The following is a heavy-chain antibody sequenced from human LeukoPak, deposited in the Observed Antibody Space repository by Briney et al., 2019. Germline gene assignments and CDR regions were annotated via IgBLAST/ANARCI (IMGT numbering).Heavy chain of an antibody. CDR3: AAWSGSYYDGFDY. CDR1: GGTFSSYA. Sequence: GASVKVSCKASGGTFSSYAISWVRQAPGQGLEWMGGIIPIFGTANYAQKFQGRVTITTDESTSTAYMELSSLRSEDTAVYYCAAWSGSYYDGFDYWGQGTLVTVSS. J-gene: IGHJ4*02. V-gene: IGHV1-69*05. CDR2: IIPIFGTA. D-gene: IGHD1-26*01.